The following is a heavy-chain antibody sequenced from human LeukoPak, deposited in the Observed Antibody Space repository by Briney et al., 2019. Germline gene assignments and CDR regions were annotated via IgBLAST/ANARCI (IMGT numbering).Heavy chain of an antibody. CDR1: GGTFSSYA. J-gene: IGHJ4*02. D-gene: IGHD2-15*01. CDR3: AAASGDCSGGSCAGY. V-gene: IGHV1-69*05. Sequence: SAKVSCKASGGTFSSYAISWVRQAPGQGLEWMGRIIPIFGTANYAQKFQGRVTITTDESTSTAYMELSSLRSEDTAVYYCAAASGDCSGGSCAGYWGQGTLVTVSS. CDR2: IIPIFGTA.